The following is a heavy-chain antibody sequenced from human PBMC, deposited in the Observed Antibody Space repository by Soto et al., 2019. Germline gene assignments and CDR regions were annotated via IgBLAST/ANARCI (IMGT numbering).Heavy chain of an antibody. D-gene: IGHD3-16*01. J-gene: IGHJ3*01. CDR1: GGTFDSYS. CDR3: ATGALGGRQKLVRDAFDF. CDR2: VAPIFDFS. V-gene: IGHV1-69*02. Sequence: QVQLVQSGAEVKKPGSSLRVSCRASGGTFDSYSISWVRQAPGQGLEWLGKVAPIFDFSRYAPKFQGRVTITADKSTSIAYMDLSGLTSQETAVYYCATGALGGRQKLVRDAFDFWCQGTKVTVSS.